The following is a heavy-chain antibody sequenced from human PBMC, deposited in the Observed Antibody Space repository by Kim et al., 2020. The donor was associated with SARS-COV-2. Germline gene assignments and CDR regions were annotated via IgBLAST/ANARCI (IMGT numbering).Heavy chain of an antibody. J-gene: IGHJ4*02. V-gene: IGHV4-59*13. CDR2: IYYSGST. CDR1: GGSISSYY. D-gene: IGHD4-17*01. Sequence: SETLSLTCTVSGGSISSYYWSWIRQPPGKGLEWIGYIYYSGSTNYNPSLKSRVTISVDTSKNQFSLKLSSVTAADTAVYYCARDTYGDYPDYWGQGTLVTVSS. CDR3: ARDTYGDYPDY.